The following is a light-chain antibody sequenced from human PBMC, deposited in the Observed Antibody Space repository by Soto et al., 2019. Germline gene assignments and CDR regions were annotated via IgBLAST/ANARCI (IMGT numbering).Light chain of an antibody. CDR2: DAS. Sequence: DIQMTQSPSSLSASVGDRVTVTCQASQDIRKYLSWYQQKPGKVPKLLIYDASNLETGVPSRFSGSGSGTDFTFTISSLDPEDIATYFCQQSENFPLTFGGGTKVEI. J-gene: IGKJ4*01. CDR1: QDIRKY. CDR3: QQSENFPLT. V-gene: IGKV1-33*01.